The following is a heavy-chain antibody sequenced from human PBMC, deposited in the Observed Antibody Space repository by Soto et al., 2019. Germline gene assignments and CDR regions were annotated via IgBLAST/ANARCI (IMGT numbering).Heavy chain of an antibody. J-gene: IGHJ4*02. D-gene: IGHD1-7*01. CDR2: ISSSGSTI. Sequence: PGGSLRLSCAASGFTFSSYEMNWVRQAPGKGLEWVSYISSSGSTIYYADSEKGRFTISRDNAKNSLYLQMNSLRAEDTAVYYCATGGITGTNYWGQGTLVTVSS. V-gene: IGHV3-48*03. CDR1: GFTFSSYE. CDR3: ATGGITGTNY.